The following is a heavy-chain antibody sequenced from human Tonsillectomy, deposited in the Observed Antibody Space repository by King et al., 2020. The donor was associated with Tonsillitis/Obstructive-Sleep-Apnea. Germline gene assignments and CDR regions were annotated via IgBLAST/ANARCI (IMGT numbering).Heavy chain of an antibody. D-gene: IGHD2-2*01. V-gene: IGHV4-39*01. CDR3: ASKVGYCSSTSCSGTWFDP. CDR1: GGSISSSSYY. Sequence: QLQESGPGLVKPSETLSLTCTVSGGSISSSSYYWGWIRQPPGKGLEWIGSIYYSGSTYYNPSLKSRVTISVDTSKNQFSLKLSSVTAADTAVYYCASKVGYCSSTSCSGTWFDPWGQGTLVTGSS. CDR2: IYYSGST. J-gene: IGHJ5*02.